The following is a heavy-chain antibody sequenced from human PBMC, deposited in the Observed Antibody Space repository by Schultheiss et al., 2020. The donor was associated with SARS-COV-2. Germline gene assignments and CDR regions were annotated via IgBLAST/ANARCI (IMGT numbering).Heavy chain of an antibody. Sequence: GESLKISCAASGFTFSSYGMHWVRQAPGKGLEWVAVISYDGSNKYYADSVTGRFTISRDNSKNTLYLQMNSLRAEDTAVYYCATDQDTAPGYGMDVWGQGTTVTVAS. CDR2: ISYDGSNK. D-gene: IGHD5-18*01. CDR1: GFTFSSYG. V-gene: IGHV3-30*03. CDR3: ATDQDTAPGYGMDV. J-gene: IGHJ6*02.